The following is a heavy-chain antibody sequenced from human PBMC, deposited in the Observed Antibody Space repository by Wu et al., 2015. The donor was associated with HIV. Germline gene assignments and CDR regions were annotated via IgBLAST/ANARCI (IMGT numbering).Heavy chain of an antibody. Sequence: QIQLVQSGPEVKKSGASVKVSCKTSGYTFTSYGVSWVRQAPGQGLEWMGWISPYNGNTNYAQRFKGRVTLTTDRYTRTAYLELRSLRSDDTAVYYCARGDYSTTSYYFYYMDIWGEGTTVTVSS. D-gene: IGHD2/OR15-2a*01. CDR1: GYTFTSYG. J-gene: IGHJ6*03. CDR2: ISPYNGNT. V-gene: IGHV1-18*01. CDR3: ARGDYSTTSYYFYYMDI.